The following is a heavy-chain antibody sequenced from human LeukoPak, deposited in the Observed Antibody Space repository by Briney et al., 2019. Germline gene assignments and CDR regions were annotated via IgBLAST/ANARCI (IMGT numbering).Heavy chain of an antibody. D-gene: IGHD1-7*01. V-gene: IGHV4-39*01. CDR3: ARQNFALNWFDP. CDR2: IYYSGST. Sequence: SETLSLTCIVSGGSIGSSNYYWGWIRQPPGKGLEWIGTIYYSGSTYYNPSLKSRVTISMDTSKNQFSLKLSSVTAADTAVFYCARQNFALNWFDPWGQGNLVSVSS. J-gene: IGHJ5*02. CDR1: GGSIGSSNYY.